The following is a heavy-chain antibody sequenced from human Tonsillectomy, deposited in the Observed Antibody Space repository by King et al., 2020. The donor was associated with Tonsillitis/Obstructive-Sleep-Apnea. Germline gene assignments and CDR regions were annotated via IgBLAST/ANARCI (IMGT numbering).Heavy chain of an antibody. V-gene: IGHV3-48*03. Sequence: VQLVESGGGLVQPGGSLRLSCTASEFTFNNYEMNWVRQAPGKGLEWVSYISRSGSTKYYADSVHGRFTISRDNAKNSLYLQMKSLRAEDTAVYYCANTATIVEVPAADGMDVWGQGTTVTVSS. CDR1: EFTFNNYE. CDR3: ANTATIVEVPAADGMDV. CDR2: ISRSGSTK. J-gene: IGHJ6*02. D-gene: IGHD2-2*01.